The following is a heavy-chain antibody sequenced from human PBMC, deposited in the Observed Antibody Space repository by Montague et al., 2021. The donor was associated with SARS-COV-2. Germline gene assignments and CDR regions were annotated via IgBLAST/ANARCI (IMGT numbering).Heavy chain of an antibody. CDR2: VWYDGSNK. CDR3: ARTGILTGNYYYYYYMDV. CDR1: GFTFSSYG. J-gene: IGHJ6*03. D-gene: IGHD3-9*01. V-gene: IGHV3-33*01. Sequence: SLRLSCAASGFTFSSYGMHWVRQTPGKGLEWVAVVWYDGSNKYYADSVKGRFTISRDNSKNTLYLQMNSLRAEDTAVYYCARTGILTGNYYYYYYMDVWGNGTTVTVSS.